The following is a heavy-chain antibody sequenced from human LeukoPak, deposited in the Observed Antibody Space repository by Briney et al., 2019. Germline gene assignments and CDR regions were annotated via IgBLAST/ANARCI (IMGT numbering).Heavy chain of an antibody. CDR3: ARAGYNWEHDY. CDR2: ISYDGSNK. Sequence: GGSLRLSCAASGFTFSSYTMHWVRQAPGQGLEWVAVISYDGSNKYYADSVKGRFTISRDNTKNTLYLQMNSLRVEDTAVYYCARAGYNWEHDYWGQGTLVTVSS. CDR1: GFTFSSYT. D-gene: IGHD5-24*01. V-gene: IGHV3-30-3*01. J-gene: IGHJ4*02.